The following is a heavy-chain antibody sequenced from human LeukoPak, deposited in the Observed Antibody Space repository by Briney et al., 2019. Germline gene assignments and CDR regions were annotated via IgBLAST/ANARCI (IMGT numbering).Heavy chain of an antibody. J-gene: IGHJ4*02. CDR2: ISSSSSTI. D-gene: IGHD6-13*01. Sequence: GGSLRLSCAASGFTFSSYSMNWVRQAPGKGLEWVSYISSSSSTIYYADSVKGRFTISRDNSKNTLYLQMNSLRGEDTAVYYCARDGEGIAAAGKDYWGQGTLVTVSS. CDR1: GFTFSSYS. CDR3: ARDGEGIAAAGKDY. V-gene: IGHV3-48*01.